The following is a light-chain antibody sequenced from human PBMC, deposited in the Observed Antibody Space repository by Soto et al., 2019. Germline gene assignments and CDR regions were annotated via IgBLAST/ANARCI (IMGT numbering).Light chain of an antibody. CDR2: EVS. CDR1: SSDVGGYNY. CDR3: SSYAGSNNLWV. J-gene: IGLJ3*02. V-gene: IGLV2-8*01. Sequence: QSALTQPPSASGSPGQSVAISCTGTSSDVGGYNYVSWYQQHLGKAPKLMIYEVSKRPSGVPDRFSGSKSGNTASLTVSGLQAEDEADYYCSSYAGSNNLWVFGGGTKVTVL.